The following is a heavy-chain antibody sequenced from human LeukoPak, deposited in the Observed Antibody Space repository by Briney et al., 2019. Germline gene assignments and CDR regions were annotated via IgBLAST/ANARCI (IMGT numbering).Heavy chain of an antibody. V-gene: IGHV3-30*02. CDR1: GFTFSSYG. D-gene: IGHD6-13*01. CDR2: IRYDGSNK. J-gene: IGHJ6*03. CDR3: ARVFKAGYSSSWLDYYYYYYMDV. Sequence: GGSLRLSCAASGFTFSSYGMHWVRQAPGKGLEWVAFIRYDGSNKYYADSVKGRFTISRDNSKNTLYLQMNSLRSEDTAVYYCARVFKAGYSSSWLDYYYYYYMDVWGKGTTVTVSS.